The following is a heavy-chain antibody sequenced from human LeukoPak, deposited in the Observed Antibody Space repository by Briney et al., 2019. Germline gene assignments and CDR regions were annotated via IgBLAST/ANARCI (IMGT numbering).Heavy chain of an antibody. CDR1: GGTFSSYA. CDR3: ARERGSGSYPYFDY. V-gene: IGHV1-69*06. Sequence: SVKVSCKASGGTFSSYAISWVRQAPGQGLGWMGGIIPIFGTANYAQKFQGRVTITADKSTSTAYMELSSLRSEDTAVYYCARERGSGSYPYFDYWGQGTLVTVSS. J-gene: IGHJ4*02. CDR2: IIPIFGTA. D-gene: IGHD3-10*01.